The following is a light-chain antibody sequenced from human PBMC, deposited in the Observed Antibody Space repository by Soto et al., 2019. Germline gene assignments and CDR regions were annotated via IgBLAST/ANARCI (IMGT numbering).Light chain of an antibody. CDR1: QVISNY. CDR3: QKYNSAPLP. Sequence: DIQMKQSPSSLSASVGDRVTITCRASQVISNYLAWYQQKPGKVPKLLIYAASTLQSGVPSRFSGSGSGTDFTLTISSLQPEDVATYYCQKYNSAPLPFCGGAKVDIK. J-gene: IGKJ4*01. CDR2: AAS. V-gene: IGKV1-27*01.